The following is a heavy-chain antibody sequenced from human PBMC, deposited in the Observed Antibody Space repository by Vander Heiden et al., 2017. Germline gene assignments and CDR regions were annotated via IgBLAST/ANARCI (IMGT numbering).Heavy chain of an antibody. CDR2: IKQDESEK. CDR3: ARLQYSWGGMRHFDS. V-gene: IGHV3-7*01. D-gene: IGHD3-16*01. CDR1: GFTFSSSW. J-gene: IGHJ4*02. Sequence: EMLLVESGGALVQPGGSLRLSCAASGFTFSSSWMSWLRQAPGKGLEWVANIKQDESEKYYVESVKGRFTISRDNAKNSLYLQMNSLRAEDTAVYYCARLQYSWGGMRHFDSWGQGTLVTVSS.